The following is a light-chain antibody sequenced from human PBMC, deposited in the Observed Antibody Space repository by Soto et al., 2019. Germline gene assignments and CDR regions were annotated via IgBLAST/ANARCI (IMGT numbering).Light chain of an antibody. CDR1: TSNVGGNT. J-gene: IGLJ1*01. V-gene: IGLV1-44*01. CDR3: SSYAGSNNYV. Sequence: QSVLTQPPSASGAPGQTVTVSCSGSTSNVGGNTVHWYQHVPGAAPKLLIYANNQRPSGVPDRFSGSKSGNTASLTVSGLQAEDEADYYCSSYAGSNNYVFGTGTKLTVL. CDR2: ANN.